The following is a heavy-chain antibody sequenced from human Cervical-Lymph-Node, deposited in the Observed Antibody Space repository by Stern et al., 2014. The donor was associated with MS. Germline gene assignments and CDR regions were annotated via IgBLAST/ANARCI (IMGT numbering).Heavy chain of an antibody. CDR1: GYLFDDYW. J-gene: IGHJ4*02. D-gene: IGHD5-12*01. V-gene: IGHV5-51*03. CDR2: IFPRDSNT. CDR3: AKSPATPSGYDRFDY. Sequence: EVQLVESRAEVKKPGESLKISCEASGYLFDDYWIGWVRQMSGRGLELVAIIFPRDSNTRYSPSVQGPVTISADKSLSTAYLQWCSRRPSDTAMYSCAKSPATPSGYDRFDYWGQGALVTVSS.